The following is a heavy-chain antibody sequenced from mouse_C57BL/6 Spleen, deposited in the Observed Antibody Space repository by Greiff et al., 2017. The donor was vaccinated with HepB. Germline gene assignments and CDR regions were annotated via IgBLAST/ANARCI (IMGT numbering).Heavy chain of an antibody. V-gene: IGHV1-81*01. CDR3: ARELGKAMDY. D-gene: IGHD4-1*01. J-gene: IGHJ4*01. CDR1: GYTFTSYG. CDR2: IYPRSGNT. Sequence: QVHVKQSGAELARPGASVKLSCKASGYTFTSYGISWVKQRTGQGLEWIGEIYPRSGNTYYNEKFKGKATLTADKSSSTAYMELRSLTSEDSAVYFCARELGKAMDYWGQGTSVTVSS.